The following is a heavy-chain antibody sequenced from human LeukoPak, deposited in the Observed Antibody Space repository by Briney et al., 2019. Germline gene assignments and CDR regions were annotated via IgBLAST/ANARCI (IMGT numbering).Heavy chain of an antibody. CDR1: GLTLSNYG. Sequence: PGGSLRLSCAVSGLTLSNYGMSWVRQAPGKGLEWVAGISGSGGGTNSADSVKGRFTISRDNPKNTLFLQMNSLRAEDTAVYFCAKRGVVIRVILVGFHKEAYYFDSWGQGALVTVSS. D-gene: IGHD3-22*01. CDR3: AKRGVVIRVILVGFHKEAYYFDS. V-gene: IGHV3-23*01. CDR2: ISGSGGGT. J-gene: IGHJ4*02.